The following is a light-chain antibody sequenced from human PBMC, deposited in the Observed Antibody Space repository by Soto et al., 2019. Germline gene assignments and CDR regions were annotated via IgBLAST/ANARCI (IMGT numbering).Light chain of an antibody. CDR2: DAS. CDR1: QDISNY. V-gene: IGKV1-33*01. CDR3: QQYDNPPFT. Sequence: DIQMTQSPSSLSASVGDRVTITCQASQDISNYLNWYQQKPGKAPKLLIYDASNLETGVPSRFXXXXXXXXXXXTXSSLQPEDIATYYCQQYDNPPFTFGPGTKVDIK. J-gene: IGKJ3*01.